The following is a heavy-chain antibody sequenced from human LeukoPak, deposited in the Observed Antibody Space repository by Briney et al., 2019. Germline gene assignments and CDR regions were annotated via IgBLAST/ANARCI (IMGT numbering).Heavy chain of an antibody. CDR3: ARGDLKSDWFDH. Sequence: PSQTLSLTCTVSGDSISSGFYYWHWIRQPAGKGLEWIGRFYSSGRTNFNPSLKSRVTISSDTSKNQFSLKLRSVTAADTAVYYCARGDLKSDWFDHWGQGTLVTVSP. V-gene: IGHV4-61*02. D-gene: IGHD3-3*01. CDR1: GDSISSGFYY. CDR2: FYSSGRT. J-gene: IGHJ5*02.